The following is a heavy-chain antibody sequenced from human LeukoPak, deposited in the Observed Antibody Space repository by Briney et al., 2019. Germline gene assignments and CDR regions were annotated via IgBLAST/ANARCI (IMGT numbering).Heavy chain of an antibody. CDR1: GGSISSYY. Sequence: SETLSLTCSVPGGSISSYYWSWIRQPAGKGLEWIGRIYTSGSSNYNPSLESRVTMSVDTSKSQISLKLTSVTAADTAVYYCARGQSGDRRYFDYWGQGTLVTVSS. J-gene: IGHJ4*02. D-gene: IGHD1-14*01. CDR3: ARGQSGDRRYFDY. CDR2: IYTSGSS. V-gene: IGHV4-4*07.